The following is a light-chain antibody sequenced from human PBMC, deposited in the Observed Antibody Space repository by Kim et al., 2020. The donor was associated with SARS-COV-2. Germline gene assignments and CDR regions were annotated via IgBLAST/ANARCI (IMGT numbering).Light chain of an antibody. CDR3: QQSYSTPYT. J-gene: IGKJ2*01. Sequence: GDRVTITCRASQSISTSLNWYQQKPGRAPKLLIYAASSLQSGIPSRFSGTGSGTDFTLTISTLQPEDFATYYCQQSYSTPYTFGQGTKLEIK. CDR2: AAS. V-gene: IGKV1-39*01. CDR1: QSISTS.